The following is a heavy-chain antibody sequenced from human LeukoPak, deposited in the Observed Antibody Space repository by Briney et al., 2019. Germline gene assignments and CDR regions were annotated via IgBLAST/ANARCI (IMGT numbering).Heavy chain of an antibody. D-gene: IGHD4-17*01. CDR1: GFTFSSYS. J-gene: IGHJ5*02. V-gene: IGHV3-21*01. Sequence: AGGSLRLSCAASGFTFSSYSMNWVRQAPGKGLEWVSSISSSSSYIYYADSVKGRFTISRDNAKNSLYLQMNSLRAEDTAVYYCARVATVTSNWFDPWGQGTLVTVSS. CDR2: ISSSSSYI. CDR3: ARVATVTSNWFDP.